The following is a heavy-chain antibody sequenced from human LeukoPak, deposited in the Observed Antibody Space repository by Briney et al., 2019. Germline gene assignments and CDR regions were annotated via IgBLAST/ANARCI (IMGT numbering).Heavy chain of an antibody. Sequence: GGSLRLSCAASGFTVSSSYMSWVRQAPGKGLEWVSLIYSGGSTYYADSVKGRFSISRDNSKNTLYLQVNSLRAEDTAVYYCARSSGYSYGYEKFDYWGQGTLVTVSS. V-gene: IGHV3-53*01. J-gene: IGHJ4*02. CDR3: ARSSGYSYGYEKFDY. CDR1: GFTVSSSY. D-gene: IGHD5-18*01. CDR2: IYSGGST.